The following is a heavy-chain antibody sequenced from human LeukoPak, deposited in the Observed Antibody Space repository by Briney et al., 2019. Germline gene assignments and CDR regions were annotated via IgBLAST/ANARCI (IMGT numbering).Heavy chain of an antibody. V-gene: IGHV1-69*13. J-gene: IGHJ1*01. D-gene: IGHD4-23*01. CDR1: GGSFANCP. CDR3: ARGDSVPLGGGNLLRVLYFND. CDR2: IIPMFGST. Sequence: ASVKVSCKASGGSFANCPFYWVRQAPGQGLEWMGGIIPMFGSTDYAQKFQGRLTITADESTTTAYLELSSLRSEDTAVYYCARGDSVPLGGGNLLRVLYFNDWGQGTLVAVSS.